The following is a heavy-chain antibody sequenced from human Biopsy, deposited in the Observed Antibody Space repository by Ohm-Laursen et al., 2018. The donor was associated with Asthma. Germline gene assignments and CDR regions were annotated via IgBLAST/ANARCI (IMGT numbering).Heavy chain of an antibody. CDR2: LNPVNGNT. Sequence: ASVKVSCKASGYTFTSNAIHWMCQAPGQSLEWMAWLNPVNGNTKYSQQFQGRVTITRDTSASTAYMELSSLTSEDTAVYYCARTYYDFLTGQVNDAFAMWGQGTMVTVSS. V-gene: IGHV1-3*01. J-gene: IGHJ3*02. CDR1: GYTFTSNA. D-gene: IGHD3-9*01. CDR3: ARTYYDFLTGQVNDAFAM.